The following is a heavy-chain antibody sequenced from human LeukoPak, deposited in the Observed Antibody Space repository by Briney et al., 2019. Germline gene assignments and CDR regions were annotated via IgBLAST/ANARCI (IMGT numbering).Heavy chain of an antibody. CDR3: AKDMVWAHYYFDY. V-gene: IGHV3-23*01. CDR2: ISGRANSA. J-gene: IGHJ4*02. CDR1: GFTFSTYA. D-gene: IGHD2-8*01. Sequence: GGSLRLSCAASGFTFSTYAISWVRQAPGKGLEWLSVISGRANSAYYADSVKGRFTISRVNSQNTVSLQMNSLRAEDTAVYFCAKDMVWAHYYFDYWGQGTVVTVSS.